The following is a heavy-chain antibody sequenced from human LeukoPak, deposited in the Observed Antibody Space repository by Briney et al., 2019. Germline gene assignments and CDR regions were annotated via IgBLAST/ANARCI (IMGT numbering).Heavy chain of an antibody. CDR2: IYSSGNT. CDR3: ARHKDYGDYPLDY. Sequence: SSETLSLTCTVSGGSVSGYYWSWIRQPPGKGLEWIGYIYSSGNTNYNPSLKSRLTISVDTSKNHFSLKLNSVTAADTAVYYCARHKDYGDYPLDYWGQGILVSVSS. D-gene: IGHD4-17*01. J-gene: IGHJ4*02. V-gene: IGHV4-59*02. CDR1: GGSVSGYY.